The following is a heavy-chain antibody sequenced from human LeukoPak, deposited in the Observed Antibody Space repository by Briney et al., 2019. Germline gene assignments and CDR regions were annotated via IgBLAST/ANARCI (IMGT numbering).Heavy chain of an antibody. CDR1: GFTFSSYW. J-gene: IGHJ4*02. Sequence: PGGSLRLSCAASGFTFSSYWMSWVRQAPGKGLEWVANIKQDGSEKYYVDSVKGRFTISRDNAKNSLYLQMNSLRAEDTAVYYCARLQANYYDSSGYFDYWGQGTLVTVSS. D-gene: IGHD3-22*01. CDR3: ARLQANYYDSSGYFDY. V-gene: IGHV3-7*01. CDR2: IKQDGSEK.